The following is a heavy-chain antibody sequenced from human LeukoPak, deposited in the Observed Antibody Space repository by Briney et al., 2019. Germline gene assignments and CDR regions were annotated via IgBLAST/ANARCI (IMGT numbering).Heavy chain of an antibody. V-gene: IGHV1-69*13. CDR3: ARTYYYGSGTYWENTAYFDY. Sequence: SVKVSCKASGGTFSNNAISWVRQAPGQGLEGMGGIIPISGTKHHAQKFQGRVTITADESTSTAYMELSSLRSEDTAVYYCARTYYYGSGTYWENTAYFDYWGQGTLVIVSS. CDR2: IIPISGTK. D-gene: IGHD3-10*01. CDR1: GGTFSNNA. J-gene: IGHJ4*02.